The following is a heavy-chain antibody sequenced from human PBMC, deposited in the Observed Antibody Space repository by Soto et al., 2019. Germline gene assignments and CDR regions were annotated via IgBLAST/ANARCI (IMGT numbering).Heavy chain of an antibody. CDR1: GGSISSGDYY. J-gene: IGHJ5*02. V-gene: IGHV4-30-4*01. D-gene: IGHD3-16*01. CDR3: ARERVERGERNWSDP. CDR2: IYYSGST. Sequence: SETLSLTCTVSGGSISSGDYYWSWIRQPPGKGLEWIGYIYYSGSTYYNPSLKSRVTISVDTSKNQFSLKLSSVTAADTAVYYCARERVERGERNWSDPWGQGTLVTVSS.